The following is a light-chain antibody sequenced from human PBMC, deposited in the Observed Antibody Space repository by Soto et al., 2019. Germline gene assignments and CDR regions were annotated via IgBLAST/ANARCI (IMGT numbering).Light chain of an antibody. V-gene: IGKV1-5*01. CDR1: QTISSW. CDR3: QQYITFPYT. CDR2: DAS. Sequence: DIQMTQSPSTPSASVKDRVTITCRASQTISSWLAWYQQKPGKAPDLLIYDASSLQDGVPSRFSGRGSGTEFTLTISSLQPDDFATYFCQQYITFPYTFGQGTK. J-gene: IGKJ2*01.